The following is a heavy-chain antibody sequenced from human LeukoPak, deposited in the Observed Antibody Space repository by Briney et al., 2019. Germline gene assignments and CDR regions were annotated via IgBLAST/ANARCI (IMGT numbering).Heavy chain of an antibody. CDR1: GFTFSSYA. V-gene: IGHV3-30-3*01. CDR3: TAPYCSSTSCYNLFYYMDV. CDR2: ISYDGSNK. J-gene: IGHJ6*03. Sequence: GGSLRLSCAASGFTFSSYAMHWVRQTPGKGLEWVAVISYDGSNKYYADSVKGRFTISRDNSKNTLYLQMNSLKTEDTAVYYCTAPYCSSTSCYNLFYYMDVWGKGTTVTVSS. D-gene: IGHD2-2*02.